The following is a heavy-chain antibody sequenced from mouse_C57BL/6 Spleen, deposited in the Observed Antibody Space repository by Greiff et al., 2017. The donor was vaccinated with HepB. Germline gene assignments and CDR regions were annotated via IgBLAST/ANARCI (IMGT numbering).Heavy chain of an antibody. Sequence: VQLQQPGAELVKPGASVKLSCKASGYTFTSSWMHWVKQRPGQGLEWIGMIHPNSGSTNYNEKFKGKATLTVDKSSSPAYMQLSSLTSEDSAVYYCARDGNSAMDYWGQGTSVTVSS. J-gene: IGHJ4*01. CDR3: ARDGNSAMDY. CDR2: IHPNSGST. V-gene: IGHV1-64*01. D-gene: IGHD2-1*01. CDR1: GYTFTSSW.